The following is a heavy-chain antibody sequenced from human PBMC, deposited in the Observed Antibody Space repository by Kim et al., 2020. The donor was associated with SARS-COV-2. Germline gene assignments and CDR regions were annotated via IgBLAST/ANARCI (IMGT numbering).Heavy chain of an antibody. V-gene: IGHV3-23*01. J-gene: IGHJ4*02. D-gene: IGHD3-10*01. CDR1: GFTFSSYA. Sequence: GGSLRLSCAASGFTFSSYAMSWVRQAPGKGLEWVSAISGSGGSTYYADSVKGRFTISRDNSKNTLYLQMNSLRAEDTAVYYCAKYLYLMVRGANDYWGQGTLVTVSS. CDR2: ISGSGGST. CDR3: AKYLYLMVRGANDY.